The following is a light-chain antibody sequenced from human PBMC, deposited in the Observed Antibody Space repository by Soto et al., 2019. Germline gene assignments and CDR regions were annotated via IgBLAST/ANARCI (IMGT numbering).Light chain of an antibody. CDR2: KAS. CDR3: QQYNSYPRT. V-gene: IGKV1-5*03. Sequence: DVHMTQSPSTLSASVGYRFTITCRASQSISSWLAWYQQKPGKAPKLLIYKASSLESGVPSRFRGSGSGTEFTLTISSLQPDDFETYYCQQYNSYPRTFGQGTKVDIK. CDR1: QSISSW. J-gene: IGKJ1*01.